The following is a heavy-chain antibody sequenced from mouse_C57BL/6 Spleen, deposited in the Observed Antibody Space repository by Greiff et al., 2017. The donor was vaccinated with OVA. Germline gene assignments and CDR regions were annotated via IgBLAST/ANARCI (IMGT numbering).Heavy chain of an antibody. D-gene: IGHD3-2*02. CDR2: IRSKSSNYET. CDR3: VRSGYYAMDY. Sequence: EVQLQESGGGLVQPKGSLKLSCAASGFTFNTYAMHWVRQAPGKGLEWVARIRSKSSNYETYYAETVKDRFTISRDDSQSMLYLQMNNPKTEDTSMYYCVRSGYYAMDYWGQGTSVTVSS. J-gene: IGHJ4*01. V-gene: IGHV10-3*01. CDR1: GFTFNTYA.